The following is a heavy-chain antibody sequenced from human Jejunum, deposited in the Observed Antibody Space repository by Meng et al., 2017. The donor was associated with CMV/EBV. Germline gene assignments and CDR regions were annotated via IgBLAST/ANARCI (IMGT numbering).Heavy chain of an antibody. V-gene: IGHV3-73*02. CDR1: GFTFSDSD. CDR2: IRTKVNSYAT. CDR3: IRHERTFQRD. Sequence: VQMAGSGGGLGQPGGSLKLSCAASGFTFSDSDIHWVRQASGKGLEWVGRIRTKVNSYATAYAASVTGRFTISRDDSKNTAYLQMNSLKTEDTAVYYCIRHERTFQRDWGQGTLVTVSS. D-gene: IGHD2/OR15-2a*01. J-gene: IGHJ4*02.